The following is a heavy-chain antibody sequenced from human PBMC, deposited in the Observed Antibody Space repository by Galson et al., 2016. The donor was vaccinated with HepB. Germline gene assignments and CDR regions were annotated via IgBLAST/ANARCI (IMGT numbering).Heavy chain of an antibody. V-gene: IGHV3-7*03. Sequence: SLRLSCAASGFTFNSYWMNWVRQAPGKGLEWVANINQGGGGKYYLDSVRGRFTISRDNAKNSLYLTMNSLRAEDTAVYYCARDGRYCDWLLSPIFDSWGQGTLVTVSS. CDR2: INQGGGGK. CDR1: GFTFNSYW. D-gene: IGHD3-9*01. CDR3: ARDGRYCDWLLSPIFDS. J-gene: IGHJ4*02.